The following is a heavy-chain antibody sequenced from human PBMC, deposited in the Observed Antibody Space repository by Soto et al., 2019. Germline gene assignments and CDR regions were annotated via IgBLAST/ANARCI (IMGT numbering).Heavy chain of an antibody. V-gene: IGHV5-10-1*01. J-gene: IGHJ6*02. CDR1: GYSFTSYW. CDR2: IDPSDSYT. D-gene: IGHD2-15*01. Sequence: EVQLVQSGAEVKKPGESLRISCKGSGYSFTSYWISWVRQMPGKGLEWMGRIDPSDSYTNYSPSFQGHVTISADKSISTAYLQWSSLKASDTAMYYCARQTYCSGGSCYFHCDYGMDVWGQGTTVTVSS. CDR3: ARQTYCSGGSCYFHCDYGMDV.